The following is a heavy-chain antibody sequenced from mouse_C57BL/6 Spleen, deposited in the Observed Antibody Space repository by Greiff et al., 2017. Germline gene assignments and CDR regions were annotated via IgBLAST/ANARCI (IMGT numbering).Heavy chain of an antibody. CDR3: ARGGNWDEFAY. CDR1: GYTFPSYW. D-gene: IGHD4-1*01. Sequence: QVQLQQSGAELVKPGASVKMSCKASGYTFPSYWITWVKQRPGQGLEWIGDIYPGSGSTNYNEKFKSKATLTVDTSSSTAYMQLSSLTSEDSAVYYCARGGNWDEFAYWGQGTLVTVSA. J-gene: IGHJ3*01. CDR2: IYPGSGST. V-gene: IGHV1-55*01.